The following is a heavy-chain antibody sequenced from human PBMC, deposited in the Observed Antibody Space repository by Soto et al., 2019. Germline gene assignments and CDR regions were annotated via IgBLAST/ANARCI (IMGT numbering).Heavy chain of an antibody. V-gene: IGHV1-69*06. Sequence: SVKVSCKASGGTFSSYAISWVRQAPGQGLEWMGGIIPIFGTANYAQKFQGRVTITADKSTSTAYMELSSLRSEDTAVYYCARDSSSGSPFDYWGQGTLVTVPS. J-gene: IGHJ4*02. CDR2: IIPIFGTA. CDR1: GGTFSSYA. D-gene: IGHD6-19*01. CDR3: ARDSSSGSPFDY.